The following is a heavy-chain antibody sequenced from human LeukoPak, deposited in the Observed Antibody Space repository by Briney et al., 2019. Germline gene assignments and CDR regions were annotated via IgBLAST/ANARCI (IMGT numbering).Heavy chain of an antibody. V-gene: IGHV3-23*01. Sequence: GGSLRLSCAASGFTFSTYGMTWVRQAPGKGLEWVSDIGISSDSTYYADSVKGRFTISRDNSKNPLYLQMNSLRAEDTAVYYCAKRALYGSGTYYFDCWGQGTLVTVSS. D-gene: IGHD3-10*01. CDR2: IGISSDST. CDR3: AKRALYGSGTYYFDC. J-gene: IGHJ4*02. CDR1: GFTFSTYG.